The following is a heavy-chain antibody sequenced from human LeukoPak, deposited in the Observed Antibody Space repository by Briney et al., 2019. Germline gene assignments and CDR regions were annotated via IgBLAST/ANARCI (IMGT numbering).Heavy chain of an antibody. CDR1: GFIFSSYS. D-gene: IGHD7-27*01. V-gene: IGHV3-23*01. Sequence: PGGSLRLSCAASGFIFSSYSMNWVRQAPGKGLEWVSVITGSGGNTYYADSVKGRFTISKDNSKNTVYLQMNSLRAEDTAVYYCAKDGGLWVSAHWGDSWGRGTLVTVSS. J-gene: IGHJ4*02. CDR3: AKDGGLWVSAHWGDS. CDR2: ITGSGGNT.